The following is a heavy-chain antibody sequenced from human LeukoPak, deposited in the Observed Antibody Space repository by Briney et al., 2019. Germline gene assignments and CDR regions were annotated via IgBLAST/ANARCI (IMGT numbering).Heavy chain of an antibody. CDR1: GYTFTSYD. V-gene: IGHV1-8*01. Sequence: ASVKVSCTASGYTFTSYDINWVRQATGQGLEWMGWMNPNSGDTGYAQKFQDRVTMTRSTSINTAYMELSSLRSEDTAVYYCARGRGRNTIFGVVISPDNGMDVWGQGTTVTVSS. J-gene: IGHJ6*02. D-gene: IGHD3-3*01. CDR3: ARGRGRNTIFGVVISPDNGMDV. CDR2: MNPNSGDT.